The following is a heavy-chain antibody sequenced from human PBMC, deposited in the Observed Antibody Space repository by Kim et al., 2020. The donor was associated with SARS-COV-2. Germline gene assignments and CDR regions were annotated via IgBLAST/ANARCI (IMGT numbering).Heavy chain of an antibody. CDR1: GFTFSSYS. J-gene: IGHJ6*02. D-gene: IGHD3-22*01. Sequence: GGSLRLSCAASGFTFSSYSMNWVRQAPGKGLEWVSSISSSSSYIYYADSVKGRFTISRDNAKNSLYLQMNSLRAEDTAVYYCARDMYYYDSSGYGVYYYYGMDVWGQGTTVTVSS. CDR2: ISSSSSYI. V-gene: IGHV3-21*01. CDR3: ARDMYYYDSSGYGVYYYYGMDV.